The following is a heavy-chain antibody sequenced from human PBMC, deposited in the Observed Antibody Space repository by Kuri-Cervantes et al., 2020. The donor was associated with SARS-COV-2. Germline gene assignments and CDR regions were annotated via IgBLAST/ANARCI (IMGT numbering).Heavy chain of an antibody. Sequence: AVKVSCKASGYTFTSYYIHWVLQAPGQGLEWMGGIIPIFGTANYAQKFQGRVTITTDESTSTAYMELSSLRSEDTAVYYCARDLGDGYNFAGDAFDIWGQGTMVTVSS. V-gene: IGHV1-69*05. J-gene: IGHJ3*02. CDR3: ARDLGDGYNFAGDAFDI. CDR2: IIPIFGTA. D-gene: IGHD5-24*01. CDR1: GYTFTSYY.